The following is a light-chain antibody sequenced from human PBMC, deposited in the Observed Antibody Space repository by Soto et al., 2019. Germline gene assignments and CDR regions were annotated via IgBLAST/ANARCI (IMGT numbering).Light chain of an antibody. V-gene: IGKV3-15*01. CDR2: GAS. CDR1: QSVSSN. Sequence: EIVMTQSPATLSVSPGERATLSCRASQSVSSNLAWYQQKPGQAPRLLIYGASTRATGIPARFSGSGSGTEVTLTISSLQSEDFAVYYCQQYNNWPTWGYTFGHGTKLEIK. J-gene: IGKJ2*01. CDR3: QQYNNWPTWGYT.